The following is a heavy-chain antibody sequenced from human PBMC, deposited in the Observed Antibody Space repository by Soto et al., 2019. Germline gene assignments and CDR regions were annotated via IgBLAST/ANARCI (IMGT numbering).Heavy chain of an antibody. CDR3: AREVVSRGMAV. CDR2: MNPNSGNT. Sequence: QVQLVQSGAEVKKPGASVKVSCKTSGYTFTSYDISLVRQATGQGLEWMGWMNPNSGNTGYAQKFQGRVTMTRNTSISTAYMDLSSLRSEDTAVYYCAREVVSRGMAVWGQGTTVTVSS. J-gene: IGHJ6*02. V-gene: IGHV1-8*01. CDR1: GYTFTSYD. D-gene: IGHD3-22*01.